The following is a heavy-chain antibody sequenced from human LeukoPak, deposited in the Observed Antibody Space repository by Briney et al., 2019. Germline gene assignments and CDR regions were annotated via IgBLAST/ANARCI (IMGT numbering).Heavy chain of an antibody. V-gene: IGHV3-48*03. D-gene: IGHD6-19*01. J-gene: IGHJ4*02. CDR2: ISGSGSTI. Sequence: GGSLRLSCAASGFTFNSYEMNWVRQAPGKGLEWISYISGSGSTIYYADSVKGRFTISRDNARSSLYLQLNSLRAEDTAVYYCARESGYSSGYLDYWGQGTLVTVSS. CDR3: ARESGYSSGYLDY. CDR1: GFTFNSYE.